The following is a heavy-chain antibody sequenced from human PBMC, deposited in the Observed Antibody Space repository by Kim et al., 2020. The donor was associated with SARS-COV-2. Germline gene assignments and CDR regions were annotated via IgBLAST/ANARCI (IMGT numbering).Heavy chain of an antibody. Sequence: ASVKVSCKASGYSFKSFAIHWVRQAPGQRPEWMGSVTTGNGNTRYSQALEGRVTITRDPSATTSYMELISPTFEDTAVYYCARGSSADNYAVSFDHLGQG. J-gene: IGHJ4*02. CDR2: VTTGNGNT. CDR1: GYSFKSFA. V-gene: IGHV1-3*04. CDR3: ARGSSADNYAVSFDH. D-gene: IGHD2-2*01.